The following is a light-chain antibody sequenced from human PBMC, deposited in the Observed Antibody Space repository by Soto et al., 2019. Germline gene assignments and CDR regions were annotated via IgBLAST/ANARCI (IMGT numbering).Light chain of an antibody. Sequence: QMTQSPSSLSASVGDRVTITCQASQDISNYLNWYQQKPGKAPKLLIYDASNLETGVPSRLSGSGSGTDLTFTISSLQPEDIVTYYCQQYDNLPISFGGGTKVEIK. CDR1: QDISNY. V-gene: IGKV1-33*01. J-gene: IGKJ4*01. CDR3: QQYDNLPIS. CDR2: DAS.